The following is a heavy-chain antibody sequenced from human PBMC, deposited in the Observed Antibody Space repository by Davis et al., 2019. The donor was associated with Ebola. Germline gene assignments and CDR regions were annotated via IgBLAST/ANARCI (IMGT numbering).Heavy chain of an antibody. D-gene: IGHD6-13*01. J-gene: IGHJ4*02. V-gene: IGHV3-73*01. CDR1: GFTFSGSA. Sequence: GESLKISCAASGFTFSGSAMHWVRQASGKGLEWVGRIRSKANSYATAYAASVKGRFTISRDDSKNTAYLQMNSLKTEDTAVYYCTIAAAGKFNDYWGQGTLVTVSS. CDR2: IRSKANSYAT. CDR3: TIAAAGKFNDY.